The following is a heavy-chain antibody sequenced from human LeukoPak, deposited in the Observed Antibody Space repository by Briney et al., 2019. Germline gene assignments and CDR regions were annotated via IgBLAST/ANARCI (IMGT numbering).Heavy chain of an antibody. CDR3: ARAPSNIVVVPAAPDY. J-gene: IGHJ4*02. Sequence: ASVNVSCKASGYTFTSYYMHWVRQAPGQGLEWMGIINPSGGSTSYAQKFQGRVTMTRDTSTSTVYMELSSLRSEDTAVYYCARAPSNIVVVPAAPDYWGQGTLVTVSS. D-gene: IGHD2-2*01. V-gene: IGHV1-46*01. CDR1: GYTFTSYY. CDR2: INPSGGST.